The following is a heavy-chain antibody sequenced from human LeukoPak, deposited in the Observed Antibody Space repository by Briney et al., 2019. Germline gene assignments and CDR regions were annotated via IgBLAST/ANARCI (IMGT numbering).Heavy chain of an antibody. J-gene: IGHJ6*04. D-gene: IGHD3-10*02. CDR3: AELGITMIGGV. CDR2: ITNSGSSI. Sequence: GGSLRLSCAASGFTFSDYHMSWIRQAPGKGLEWLSYITNSGSSIYYAGSVKGRFTISRDNAKNSLYLQMNSLRAEDTAVYYCAELGITMIGGVWGKGTTVTISS. V-gene: IGHV3-11*04. CDR1: GFTFSDYH.